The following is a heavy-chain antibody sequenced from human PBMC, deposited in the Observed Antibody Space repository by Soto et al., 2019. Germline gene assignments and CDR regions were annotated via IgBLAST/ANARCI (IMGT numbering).Heavy chain of an antibody. D-gene: IGHD1-1*01. CDR3: ARSGRNWNDGGDLDY. J-gene: IGHJ4*02. CDR2: ISAYNGNT. V-gene: IGHV1-18*01. CDR1: GYTFTSYS. Sequence: QVQLVQSGADVKKPGASVKFSCKASGYTFTSYSISWVRQAPGQGLEWMGWISAYNGNTNYAQKLQGRVTMTTDTSTSTAYMELRSLRSDDTAVYYCARSGRNWNDGGDLDYWGQGTLVTVSS.